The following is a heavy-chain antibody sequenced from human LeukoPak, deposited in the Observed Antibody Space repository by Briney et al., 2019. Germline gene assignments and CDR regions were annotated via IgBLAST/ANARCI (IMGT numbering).Heavy chain of an antibody. V-gene: IGHV3-30*18. D-gene: IGHD6-19*01. CDR3: AKDGIAVAVTEVDY. J-gene: IGHJ4*02. Sequence: GGSLRLSCAASGFTFSSYGIHWVRQAPGKGLEWVAVISYDGSNKYYADSVKGRFTISRDNSKNTLYLQMNSLRAEDTAVYYCAKDGIAVAVTEVDYWGQGTLVTVSS. CDR2: ISYDGSNK. CDR1: GFTFSSYG.